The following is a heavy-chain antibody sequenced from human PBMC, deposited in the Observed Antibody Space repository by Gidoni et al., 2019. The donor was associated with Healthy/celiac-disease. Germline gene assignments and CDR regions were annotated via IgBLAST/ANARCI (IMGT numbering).Heavy chain of an antibody. Sequence: QVQLQESGPGLVKPSQTLSLTCTVSGGSISSGGFYWRWIRQHPGKGLGWIGYIYYSGSTYYNPSLKSRVTISVDTSKNQFSLKLSSVTAADTAVYYCAREPRTSVGGMDVWGQGTTVTVSS. V-gene: IGHV4-31*03. D-gene: IGHD1-26*01. CDR1: GGSISSGGFY. CDR3: AREPRTSVGGMDV. CDR2: IYYSGST. J-gene: IGHJ6*02.